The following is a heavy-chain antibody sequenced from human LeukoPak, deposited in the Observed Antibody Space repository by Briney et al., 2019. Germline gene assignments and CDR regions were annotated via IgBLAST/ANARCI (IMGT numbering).Heavy chain of an antibody. J-gene: IGHJ4*02. V-gene: IGHV3-53*01. CDR3: AKDHYWSIDY. D-gene: IGHD3-3*01. CDR1: GFTVTSSY. Sequence: GGSLRLSCAASGFTVTSSYMNWVRQAPGKGLEWVSVIYSGEIIYYADSVKGRFTISRDIAKNTLYLQMNSLRAEDTGVYYCAKDHYWSIDYWGRGTLVTVSS. CDR2: IYSGEII.